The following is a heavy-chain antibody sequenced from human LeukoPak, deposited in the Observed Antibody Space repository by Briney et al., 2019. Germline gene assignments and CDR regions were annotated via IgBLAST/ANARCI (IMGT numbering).Heavy chain of an antibody. J-gene: IGHJ4*02. CDR1: GFTFSSYA. CDR2: ISGSGGST. CDR3: ARAGDSSGWYFDY. D-gene: IGHD6-19*01. V-gene: IGHV3-23*01. Sequence: GGSLRLSCAASGFTFSSYAMSWVRQAPGKGLEWVSAISGSGGSTYYADSVKGRFTISRDNSKNTLYLQMNSLRAGDTAVYYCARAGDSSGWYFDYWGQGTLVTVSS.